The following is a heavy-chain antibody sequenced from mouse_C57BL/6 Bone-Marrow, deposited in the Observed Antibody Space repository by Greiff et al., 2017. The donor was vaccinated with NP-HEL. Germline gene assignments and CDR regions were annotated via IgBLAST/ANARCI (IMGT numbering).Heavy chain of an antibody. CDR1: GFTFSSYA. Sequence: VQLKESGGGLVKPGGSLKLSCAASGFTFSSYAMSWVRQTPEKRLEWVATISDGGSYTYYPDNVKGRFTISRDNAKNNLYLQMSHLKSEDTAMYYCARARYYGSPFFDYWGQGTTLTVSS. V-gene: IGHV5-4*01. CDR3: ARARYYGSPFFDY. J-gene: IGHJ2*01. D-gene: IGHD1-1*01. CDR2: ISDGGSYT.